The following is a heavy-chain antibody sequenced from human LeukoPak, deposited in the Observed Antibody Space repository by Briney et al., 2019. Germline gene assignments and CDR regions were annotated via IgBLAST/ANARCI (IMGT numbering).Heavy chain of an antibody. D-gene: IGHD3-22*01. CDR2: IYYSGST. J-gene: IGHJ4*02. CDR1: GGAISSGGYY. V-gene: IGHV4-31*03. CDR3: ARRSEDSSGYYGFDY. Sequence: SQTLSLTCTVSGGAISSGGYYWSWIRQHPGKGLEWIGYIYYSGSTYYNPSLKSRVTISVDTSKNQFSLELSSVTGADMAVYYCARRSEDSSGYYGFDYWGQGTLVTVSS.